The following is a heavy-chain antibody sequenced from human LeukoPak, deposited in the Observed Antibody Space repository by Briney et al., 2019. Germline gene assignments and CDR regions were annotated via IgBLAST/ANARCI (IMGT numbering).Heavy chain of an antibody. CDR3: ASRSSVVDTGPG. Sequence: PGGSLRLSCAASGFTVSNNYMTWVRQAPGKGLEWVSYISSSSSTIYYADSVKGRFTISRDNAKNSLYLQMNSLRAEDTAVYYCASRSSVVDTGPGWGQGTLVTVSS. CDR2: ISSSSSTI. D-gene: IGHD6-6*01. CDR1: GFTVSNNY. V-gene: IGHV3-48*04. J-gene: IGHJ4*02.